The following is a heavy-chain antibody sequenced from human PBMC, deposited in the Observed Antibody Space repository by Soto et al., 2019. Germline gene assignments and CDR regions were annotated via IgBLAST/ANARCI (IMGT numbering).Heavy chain of an antibody. CDR3: ARRKAGYYDSSGSGAFDI. D-gene: IGHD3-22*01. CDR1: GYTFTDYY. V-gene: IGHV1-2*02. J-gene: IGHJ3*02. CDR2: INPNSGDT. Sequence: ASVKVSCKASGYTFTDYYLHWVRQAPGQGLEWMGWINPNSGDTIYAQKFQGRVTLTRDTSTSTAYMELSRLRSDDTAVYYCARRKAGYYDSSGSGAFDIWGQGTMVTVSS.